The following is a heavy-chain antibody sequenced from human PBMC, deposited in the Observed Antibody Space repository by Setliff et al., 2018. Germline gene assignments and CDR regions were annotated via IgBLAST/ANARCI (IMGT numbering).Heavy chain of an antibody. CDR2: IYYSGST. Sequence: SETLSLTCTVSGGSISSSSYYWGWIRQPPGKGLEWIGSIYYSGSTNYNPSLKSRVTISVDTSKNQFSLKLSSVTAADTAVYHCARGSGEWLFGERGEYFDYWGQGTLVTVSS. CDR1: GGSISSSSYY. CDR3: ARGSGEWLFGERGEYFDY. V-gene: IGHV4-39*07. J-gene: IGHJ4*02. D-gene: IGHD3-3*01.